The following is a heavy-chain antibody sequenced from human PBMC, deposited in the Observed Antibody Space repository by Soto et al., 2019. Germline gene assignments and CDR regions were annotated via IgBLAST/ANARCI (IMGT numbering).Heavy chain of an antibody. J-gene: IGHJ4*02. CDR1: GFTFSSYA. CDR2: ITGSGGST. D-gene: IGHD3-10*01. Sequence: ESGGGLVQPGGSLRLSCAASGFTFSSYAMSWVRQAPGKGLKWVSAITGSGGSTYYADSVKGRFTISRDNSKNTLYLQMNSLRAEDTALYYCAKDLRPTGWVRFDYWGQGTLVTVSS. V-gene: IGHV3-23*01. CDR3: AKDLRPTGWVRFDY.